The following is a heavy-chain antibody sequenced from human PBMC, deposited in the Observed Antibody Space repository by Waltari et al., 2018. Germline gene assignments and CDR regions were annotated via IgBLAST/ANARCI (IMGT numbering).Heavy chain of an antibody. D-gene: IGHD3-3*01. V-gene: IGHV4-34*01. J-gene: IGHJ4*02. CDR3: ARGLGRDLEWLQVEDYYFDY. CDR1: GGSFSGYY. CDR2: INHSGRT. Sequence: QVQLQQWGAGLLKPSETRSLTCAVYGGSFSGYYWSWIRQPPGAGLEWIGEINHSGRTNYNPSLKSRVTISVDTSKNQFSLKLSSVTAADTAVYYCARGLGRDLEWLQVEDYYFDYWGQGTLVTVSS.